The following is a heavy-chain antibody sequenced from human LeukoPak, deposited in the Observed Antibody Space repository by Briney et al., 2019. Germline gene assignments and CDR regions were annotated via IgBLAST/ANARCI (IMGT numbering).Heavy chain of an antibody. CDR3: AKVTWGITFGGVTFDY. J-gene: IGHJ4*02. CDR1: GFTFSSYA. D-gene: IGHD3-16*01. Sequence: PGGSLRLSCAASGFTFSSYAMSWVRQAPGKGLEWVSAISGSGGSTYYADSVKGRFTISRDNSKNTLYLQMNSLRAEDTAVYYCAKVTWGITFGGVTFDYWGQGTLVTVSS. CDR2: ISGSGGST. V-gene: IGHV3-23*01.